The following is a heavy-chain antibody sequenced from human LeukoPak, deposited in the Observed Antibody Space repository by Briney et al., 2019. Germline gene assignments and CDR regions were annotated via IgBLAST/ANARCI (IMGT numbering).Heavy chain of an antibody. CDR3: AKDRPYYYDSSGYGEAFYN. D-gene: IGHD3-22*01. CDR2: ISGSGGST. V-gene: IGHV3-23*01. Sequence: GGSLRLSCAASGFTFSSYAMSWVRQAPGKGLEWVSAISGSGGSTYYADSVKGRFTISRDNSKNTLYLQMNSLRAEDTAVYYCAKDRPYYYDSSGYGEAFYNWGQGTLVTVS. CDR1: GFTFSSYA. J-gene: IGHJ4*02.